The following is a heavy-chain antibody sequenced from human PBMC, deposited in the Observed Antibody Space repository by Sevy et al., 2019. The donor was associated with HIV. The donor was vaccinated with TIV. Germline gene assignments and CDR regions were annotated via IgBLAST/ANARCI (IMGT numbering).Heavy chain of an antibody. D-gene: IGHD1-26*01. J-gene: IGHJ6*02. Sequence: GESLKISCKGSGYSFTTYWIGWVRQMTGKGLEWMGIIFPGDSDTRYSPSCQGQVTISADNSISTAYLQWSSLKASDTAIYYCARARGIPHYYYGMDVWGQGTTVTVSS. CDR3: ARARGIPHYYYGMDV. CDR2: IFPGDSDT. CDR1: GYSFTTYW. V-gene: IGHV5-51*01.